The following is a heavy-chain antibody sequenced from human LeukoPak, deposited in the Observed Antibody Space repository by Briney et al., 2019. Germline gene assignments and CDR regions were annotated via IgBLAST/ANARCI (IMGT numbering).Heavy chain of an antibody. CDR3: ARDVAAIVGVTAWFDP. D-gene: IGHD1-26*01. CDR2: ISVDNGNT. J-gene: IGHJ5*02. CDR1: GYTFTSYY. Sequence: ASVNVSCTASGYTFTSYYMHWVRQAPGQGLEWMGWISVDNGNTNYAQKFQGRVTMTTDTSTNTVYMELRSLRFDDSAVYYCARDVAAIVGVTAWFDPWGQGTLVTVSS. V-gene: IGHV1-18*04.